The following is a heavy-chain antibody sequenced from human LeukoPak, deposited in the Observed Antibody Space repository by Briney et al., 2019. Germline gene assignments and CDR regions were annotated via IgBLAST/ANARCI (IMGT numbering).Heavy chain of an antibody. D-gene: IGHD3-22*01. CDR1: GYTFTSYY. CDR3: ARGGGKDYDSSGQSNSAITGDAFDI. Sequence: ASVKVSCKASGYTFTSYYMHWVRQAPGQGLEWMGIINPSGGSTSYAQKFQGRVTMTRDTSTSTVYMELSSLRSEDTAVYYCARGGGKDYDSSGQSNSAITGDAFDIWGQGTMVTVSS. V-gene: IGHV1-46*01. CDR2: INPSGGST. J-gene: IGHJ3*02.